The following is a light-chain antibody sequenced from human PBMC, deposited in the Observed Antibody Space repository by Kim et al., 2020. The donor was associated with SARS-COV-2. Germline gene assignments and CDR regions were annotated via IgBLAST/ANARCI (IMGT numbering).Light chain of an antibody. CDR3: QNYNGAPWT. J-gene: IGKJ1*01. V-gene: IGKV1-27*01. CDR1: RDISNY. Sequence: ASVGDRVTITCRARRDISNYLAWYQQKPGKVPKLLIYAASALQSGVPSRFSGSGSETDFTLTIGSLQPEDVATYYCQNYNGAPWTFGQGTKVDIK. CDR2: AAS.